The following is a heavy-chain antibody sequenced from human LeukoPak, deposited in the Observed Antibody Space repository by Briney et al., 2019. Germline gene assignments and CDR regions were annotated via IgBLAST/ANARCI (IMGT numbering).Heavy chain of an antibody. V-gene: IGHV3-30*02. Sequence: GGSLGLSCAASGFTFSGSAFQWFRKAPGKGLEWVAFIRYDGGDTYYAGSVKGRFTISRDNSKNTLYLQMNSLRDEDTAVYYCAKDRSDCTRTICQPWDSSYMDVWGEGTTVTVSS. D-gene: IGHD2-2*01. CDR1: GFTFSGSA. CDR3: AKDRSDCTRTICQPWDSSYMDV. J-gene: IGHJ6*03. CDR2: IRYDGGDT.